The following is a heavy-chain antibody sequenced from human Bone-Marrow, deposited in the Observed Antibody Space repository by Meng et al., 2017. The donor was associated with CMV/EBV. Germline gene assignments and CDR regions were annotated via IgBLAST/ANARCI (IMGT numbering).Heavy chain of an antibody. Sequence: GESLKISCAASGFTFSSYWMHWVRQAPGKGLVWVSRINSDGSSTSYADSVKGRFTISRDNAKNTLYLQMNSLRAEDTAVYYCARDIYGEDGDYGRDDAFDIWGQGTMVTVSS. CDR3: ARDIYGEDGDYGRDDAFDI. CDR1: GFTFSSYW. V-gene: IGHV3-74*01. J-gene: IGHJ3*02. CDR2: INSDGSST. D-gene: IGHD4-17*01.